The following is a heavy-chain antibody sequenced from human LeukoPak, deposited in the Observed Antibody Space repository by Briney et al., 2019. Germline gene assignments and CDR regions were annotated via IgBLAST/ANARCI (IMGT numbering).Heavy chain of an antibody. CDR1: GFTFSSYG. D-gene: IGHD6-6*01. Sequence: PGGSLRLSCAASGFTFSSYGMHWVRQAPGKGLGWVAVISYDGSNKYYADSVKGRFTISRDNSKNTLYLQMNSLRAEDTAVYYCAKVHSSSGQDYWGQGTLVTVSS. CDR3: AKVHSSSGQDY. CDR2: ISYDGSNK. V-gene: IGHV3-30*18. J-gene: IGHJ4*02.